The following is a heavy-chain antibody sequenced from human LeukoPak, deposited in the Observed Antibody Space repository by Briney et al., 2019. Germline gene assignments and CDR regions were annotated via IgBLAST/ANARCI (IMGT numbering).Heavy chain of an antibody. J-gene: IGHJ4*02. V-gene: IGHV3-23*01. CDR2: ISGSGDKT. D-gene: IGHD2-2*01. CDR1: GFIFSSYV. Sequence: GRSLRLSCAASGFIFSSYVMTWVRQAPGKGLEWVSGISGSGDKTYYADSVKGRFTISRDNSKNTLYLQTNSLRAEDTAVYYCARDAYCSSTSCWFLDYWGQGTLVTVSS. CDR3: ARDAYCSSTSCWFLDY.